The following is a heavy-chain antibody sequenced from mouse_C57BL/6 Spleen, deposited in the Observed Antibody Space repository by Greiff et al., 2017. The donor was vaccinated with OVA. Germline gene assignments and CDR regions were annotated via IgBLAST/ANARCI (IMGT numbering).Heavy chain of an antibody. CDR3: ARSGSLTGVFDY. CDR1: GYAFTNYL. CDR2: INPGSGGT. V-gene: IGHV1-54*01. J-gene: IGHJ2*01. D-gene: IGHD4-1*01. Sequence: VQLQQSGAELVRPGTSVKVSCKASGYAFTNYLIEWVKQRPGQGLEWIGVINPGSGGTNYNEKFKGKATLTADKSSSTAYMQLSSLTSEDSAVYFCARSGSLTGVFDYWGQGTTLTVSS.